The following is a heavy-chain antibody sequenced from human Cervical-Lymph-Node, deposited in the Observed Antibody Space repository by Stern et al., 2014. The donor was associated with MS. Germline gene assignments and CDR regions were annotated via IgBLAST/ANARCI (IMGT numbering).Heavy chain of an antibody. CDR3: ARAAYSTSSYNY. CDR2: IIPIFGTA. V-gene: IGHV1-69*01. D-gene: IGHD6-6*01. CDR1: GGTFNTNV. Sequence: VQLVESGAEVKKPGSSVKVSCKASGGTFNTNVISWVRQAPGQGLEWMGGIIPIFGTALYAQKFQGRVTITANESTRAVSMELSSLRSEDPAVYSCARAAYSTSSYNYWGQGTLVIVSS. J-gene: IGHJ4*02.